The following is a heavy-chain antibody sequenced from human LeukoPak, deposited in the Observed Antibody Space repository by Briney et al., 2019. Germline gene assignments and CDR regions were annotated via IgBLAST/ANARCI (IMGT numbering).Heavy chain of an antibody. D-gene: IGHD2-15*01. V-gene: IGHV3-33*01. CDR1: GFTFGSFG. CDR2: IWYDGGKK. J-gene: IGHJ6*04. Sequence: PGRSLRLSCAASGFTFGSFGMHWVRQAPGKGLEWVAVIWYDGGKKLYPDSVRGRFTISRDNSKNTLDLQMNSLRAEDTAVYYCARDRDRDIVGDGMDVWGKGTTVTVSS. CDR3: ARDRDRDIVGDGMDV.